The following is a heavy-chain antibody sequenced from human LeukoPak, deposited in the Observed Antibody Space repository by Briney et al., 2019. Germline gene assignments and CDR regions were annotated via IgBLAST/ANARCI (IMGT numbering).Heavy chain of an antibody. CDR2: ISYDGSNN. D-gene: IGHD1-26*01. Sequence: GALRLSCAASGFTFSSYAMSWVRQAPGKGLEWVAVISYDGSNNYYADSVKGRFTISRDNSKNTLYLQMNSLRGDDTAVYYCAKDVGKWESLHFFDYWGQGTLVTVSS. CDR3: AKDVGKWESLHFFDY. V-gene: IGHV3-30-3*01. CDR1: GFTFSSYA. J-gene: IGHJ4*02.